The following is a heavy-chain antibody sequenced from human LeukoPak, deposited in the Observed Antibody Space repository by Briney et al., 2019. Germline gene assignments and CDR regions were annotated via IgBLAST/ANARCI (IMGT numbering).Heavy chain of an antibody. Sequence: QPGGSLRLSCAASGFTVSSNHMSWVRQAPGKGLEWVSVIYSGGSTDYADSVKGRFTISRDNLKNTLYLQMNSLRAEDTAVYYCAGGPAGYNWGQGTLVTFSS. CDR2: IYSGGST. J-gene: IGHJ4*02. V-gene: IGHV3-53*01. CDR1: GFTVSSNH. CDR3: AGGPAGYN. D-gene: IGHD1-1*01.